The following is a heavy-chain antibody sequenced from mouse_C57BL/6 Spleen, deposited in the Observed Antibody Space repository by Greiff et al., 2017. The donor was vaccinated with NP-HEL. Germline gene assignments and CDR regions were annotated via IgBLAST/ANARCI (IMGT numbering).Heavy chain of an antibody. CDR1: GFTFSSYA. Sequence: EVNVVESGEGLVKPGGSLKLSCAASGFTFSSYAMSWVRQTPEKRLEWVAYISSGGDYIYYADTVKGRFTISRDNARNTLYLQMSSLKSEDTAMYYCTRENYGSRGPLFDYWGQGTTLTVSS. D-gene: IGHD1-1*01. CDR2: ISSGGDYI. J-gene: IGHJ2*01. V-gene: IGHV5-9-1*02. CDR3: TRENYGSRGPLFDY.